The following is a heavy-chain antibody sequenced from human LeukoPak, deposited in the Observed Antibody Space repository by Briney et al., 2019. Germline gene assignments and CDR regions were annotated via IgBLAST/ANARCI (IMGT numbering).Heavy chain of an antibody. Sequence: GGSLRLSCAASGFTVSGDYMSWVRQAPGKGLEWVSVIYADFDNTDYADSVKGRFTISRDNSKDTLYLQMNSLRVDDTATYYCARALNRHIGAFEYWGQGALVTVSS. V-gene: IGHV3-53*01. CDR1: GFTVSGDY. CDR3: ARALNRHIGAFEY. CDR2: IYADFDNT. D-gene: IGHD4/OR15-4a*01. J-gene: IGHJ4*02.